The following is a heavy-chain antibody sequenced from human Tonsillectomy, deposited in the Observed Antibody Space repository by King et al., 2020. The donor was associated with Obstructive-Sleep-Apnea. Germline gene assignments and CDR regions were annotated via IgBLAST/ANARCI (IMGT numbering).Heavy chain of an antibody. CDR2: IKFDDRER. V-gene: IGHV3-7*01. J-gene: IGHJ4*02. D-gene: IGHD4-17*01. CDR1: GFTFSNYW. CDR3: ARDSGGALDY. Sequence: QLVQSGGGLVQPGGSLRLSCAASGFTFSNYWMAWVRQAPGKGLEWVANIKFDDRERYYVDSVKGRFTISRDNAKNSLSLQMNSLRAEDTAVYHCARDSGGALDYWGQGNLVTVSS.